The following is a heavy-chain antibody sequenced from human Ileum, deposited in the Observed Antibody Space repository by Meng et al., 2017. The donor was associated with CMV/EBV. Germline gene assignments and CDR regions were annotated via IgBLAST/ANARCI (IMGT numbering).Heavy chain of an antibody. CDR3: VGDWGPYKSRGYFDP. CDR2: IYYSGST. J-gene: IGHJ5*02. Sequence: LAECVPCLCTLSEALSLPTSFSGDSSSSGNYYWVWIRQPPGKDLEWIGGIYYSGSTYDNPSLKSRVTMSVDPSKNQFSLRLSSVTAADTAIYYCVGDWGPYKSRGYFDPWGQGTLVTVSS. D-gene: IGHD5-12*01. CDR1: GDSSSSGNYY. V-gene: IGHV4-39*07.